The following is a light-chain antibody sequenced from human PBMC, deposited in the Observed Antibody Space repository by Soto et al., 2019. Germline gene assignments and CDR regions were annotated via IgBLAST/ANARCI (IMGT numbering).Light chain of an antibody. V-gene: IGKV3-20*01. CDR1: QSVSTYY. CDR3: QEYGTSRT. J-gene: IGKJ1*01. Sequence: EIVWTQSPGTLSLSPGERATLSCRASQSVSTYYLAWYHQKPGQAPRLLIYGASSRATGIPDRFSGTGSGTDFTLTISRLEPEDFAVYYCQEYGTSRTFGQGTKVEIK. CDR2: GAS.